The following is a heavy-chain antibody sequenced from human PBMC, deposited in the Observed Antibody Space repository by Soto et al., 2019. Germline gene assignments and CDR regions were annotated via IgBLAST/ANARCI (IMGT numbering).Heavy chain of an antibody. CDR3: AKDTMVRRVPISCDYGMDV. CDR2: ISGSGDST. CDR1: GFTFSSYA. V-gene: IGHV3-23*01. Sequence: EVHLLESGGGLVQPGGSLRLSCVGSGFTFSSYAMSWVRQAPGKGLEWVSAISGSGDSTYYADSVKGRFTLSRDNSKNKRYLQMNRRGGEDTAWYFCAKDTMVRRVPISCDYGMDVWGQGTTVTGSS. D-gene: IGHD3-10*01. J-gene: IGHJ6*02.